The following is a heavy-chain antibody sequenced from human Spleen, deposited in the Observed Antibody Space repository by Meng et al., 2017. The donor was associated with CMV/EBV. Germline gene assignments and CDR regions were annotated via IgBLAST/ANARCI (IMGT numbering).Heavy chain of an antibody. Sequence: GGSLRLSCAASGFTFSSYAMHWVRQAPGKGLEWVAVISYDGSNKYYADSVKGRFTISRDNSKNTLYLQMNSLRAEDTAVYYCARADYYYDSSVGYFDYWGQGTLVTVSS. J-gene: IGHJ4*02. D-gene: IGHD3-22*01. V-gene: IGHV3-30-3*01. CDR2: ISYDGSNK. CDR1: GFTFSSYA. CDR3: ARADYYYDSSVGYFDY.